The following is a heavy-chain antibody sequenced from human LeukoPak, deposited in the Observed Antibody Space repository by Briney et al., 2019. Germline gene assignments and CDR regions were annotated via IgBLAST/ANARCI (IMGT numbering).Heavy chain of an antibody. CDR3: ARDGYGGNVFDY. V-gene: IGHV3-33*01. CDR2: IYLDGSKI. D-gene: IGHD4-23*01. J-gene: IGHJ4*02. CDR1: GFTLSSYA. Sequence: GGSLRLSCTASGFTLSSYAIHWVRQAPGKGLEWVSVIYLDGSKIYYADSVKGRFTISRDNSKNTLYLQMNSLRAEDTAVYYCARDGYGGNVFDYWGQGTLVTVSS.